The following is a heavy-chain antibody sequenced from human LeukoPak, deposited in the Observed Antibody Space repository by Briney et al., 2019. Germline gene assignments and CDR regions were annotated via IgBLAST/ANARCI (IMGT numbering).Heavy chain of an antibody. V-gene: IGHV3-11*01. J-gene: IGHJ4*02. CDR3: ARDPFMTTGWGIDY. D-gene: IGHD4-17*01. Sequence: GGSLRLSCAAPGFTFSDEYMNWIRQAPGKGLEWVSYISESGNIIYYADSVKGRFTISRDNARNSLYLQMNSLRAEDTAVYYCARDPFMTTGWGIDYWGQGTLVTVSS. CDR1: GFTFSDEY. CDR2: ISESGNII.